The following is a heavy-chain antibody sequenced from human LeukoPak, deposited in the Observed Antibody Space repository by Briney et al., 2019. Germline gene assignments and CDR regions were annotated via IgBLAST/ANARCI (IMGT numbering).Heavy chain of an antibody. CDR3: ARDAVQTRSENWFDP. Sequence: SVKVSCKASGGTFSSYAISWVRQAPGQGLEWMGGIIPIFGTANYAQKFQGRVTITADESTSTAYMELSSLRSEDTAVYYCARDAVQTRSENWFDPWGQGTLVTVSS. CDR2: IIPIFGTA. J-gene: IGHJ5*02. D-gene: IGHD6-25*01. CDR1: GGTFSSYA. V-gene: IGHV1-69*01.